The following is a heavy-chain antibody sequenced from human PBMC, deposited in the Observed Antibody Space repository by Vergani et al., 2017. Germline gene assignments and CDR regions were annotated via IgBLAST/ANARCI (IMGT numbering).Heavy chain of an antibody. V-gene: IGHV1-46*02. Sequence: QVQLVQSGAAVKKPGASAKVSCTASGYIFKNYYMHWLRLAPGQGFQWMGVVNFVTGAATSPQKFEGRITMTRDTSTATFYMDLSSLKYEDTAIYYCARSIGYCTSGSCRPYYFDLWGQGILVTVSS. J-gene: IGHJ4*02. CDR2: VNFVTGAA. CDR1: GYIFKNYY. D-gene: IGHD2-15*01. CDR3: ARSIGYCTSGSCRPYYFDL.